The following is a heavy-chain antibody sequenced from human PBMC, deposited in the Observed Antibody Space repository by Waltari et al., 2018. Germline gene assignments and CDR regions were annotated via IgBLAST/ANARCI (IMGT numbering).Heavy chain of an antibody. CDR2: TNYRSKLFY. D-gene: IGHD3-10*01. Sequence: VQLQQSGPGLVKPSQTLSLTCAISGDSVSSNDATWDWVRQSPSRGLEWLGRTNYRSKLFYEYALSVRSRISINPDTTKNQVSLQLKSVTPEDTAVYYCARDLTEGKGNWFDPWGQGTQVTVSS. CDR1: GDSVSSNDAT. CDR3: ARDLTEGKGNWFDP. J-gene: IGHJ5*02. V-gene: IGHV6-1*01.